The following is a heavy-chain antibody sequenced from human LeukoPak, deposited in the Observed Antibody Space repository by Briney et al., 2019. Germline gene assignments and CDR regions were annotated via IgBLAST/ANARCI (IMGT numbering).Heavy chain of an antibody. CDR3: ARSAGGPDDY. Sequence: SETLSLTCTVSGGSISSHYWSWIWQPPGKGLEWIGYIYYSGSTNYNPSLKSRVTISVDTSKNQFSLKLSSVTAADTAVYYCARSAGGPDDYWGQGTLVTVSS. J-gene: IGHJ4*02. CDR1: GGSISSHY. CDR2: IYYSGST. V-gene: IGHV4-59*11. D-gene: IGHD3-10*01.